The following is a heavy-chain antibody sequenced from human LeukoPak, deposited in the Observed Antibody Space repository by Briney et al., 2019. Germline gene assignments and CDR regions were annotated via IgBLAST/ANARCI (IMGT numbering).Heavy chain of an antibody. CDR3: ARERGGSYRAFDY. V-gene: IGHV3-30-3*01. Sequence: GRSLRLSCAASGFTFSSYAMHWVRQAPGKGLEWVAVISYDGSNKYYADSVKGRFTISRDNSKNTLYLQMNSLRAEDTAVYYCARERGGSYRAFDYWGQGTLVTVSS. CDR2: ISYDGSNK. D-gene: IGHD1-26*01. CDR1: GFTFSSYA. J-gene: IGHJ4*02.